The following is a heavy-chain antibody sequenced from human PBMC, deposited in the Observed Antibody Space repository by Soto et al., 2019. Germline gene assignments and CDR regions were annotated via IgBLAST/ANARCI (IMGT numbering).Heavy chain of an antibody. D-gene: IGHD2-2*01. Sequence: EVQLVESGGALVQPGGSLRLSCEASGFTFRNYYMHWVRQAPGKGLMWVARIDSNGRNSVYADSVKGRFTVSRDNAKNTQFLQMDSLTAEDTAVYYCAREQYTLNYAGYWGQGTQVTVS. J-gene: IGHJ1*01. CDR1: GFTFRNYY. CDR3: AREQYTLNYAGY. CDR2: IDSNGRNS. V-gene: IGHV3-74*01.